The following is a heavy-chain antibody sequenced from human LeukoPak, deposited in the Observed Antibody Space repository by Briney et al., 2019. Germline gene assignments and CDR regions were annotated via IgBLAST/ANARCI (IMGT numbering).Heavy chain of an antibody. CDR1: GYTFTSYG. CDR2: ISAYNGNT. D-gene: IGHD6-13*01. CDR3: ARARAAAAPSSFDY. V-gene: IGHV1-18*01. Sequence: GASVKVSCKASGYTFTSYGITWVRQAPGQGLEWMGWISAYNGNTNYAQNLQGRVTMTTDTSTSTAYMELRSLRSDDSAVYYRARARAAAAPSSFDYWGQGTLVTVSS. J-gene: IGHJ4*02.